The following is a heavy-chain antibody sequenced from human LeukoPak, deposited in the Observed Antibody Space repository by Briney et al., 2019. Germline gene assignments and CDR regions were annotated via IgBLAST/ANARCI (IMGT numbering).Heavy chain of an antibody. CDR1: GFTFSSYA. Sequence: PGGSLRLSCAASGFTFSSYAMSWVRQAPGKGLEWVSAISGSGGTTYYADSVKGRFTISRDNSKNTLCLQMSSLRAEDTAVYYCAKEPREYCSSTSCPNWIDPWGQGTLVTVSS. CDR3: AKEPREYCSSTSCPNWIDP. V-gene: IGHV3-23*01. J-gene: IGHJ5*02. D-gene: IGHD2-2*01. CDR2: ISGSGGTT.